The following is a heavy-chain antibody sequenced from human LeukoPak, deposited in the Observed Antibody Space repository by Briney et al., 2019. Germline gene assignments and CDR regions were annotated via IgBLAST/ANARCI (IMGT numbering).Heavy chain of an antibody. Sequence: GGSLRLSCAASGFTFSSYSMNWVRQAPGKGLEWVSYISSSGSTVYYADSVKGRFTISRDNAKNSLYLQMNSLRAEDTALYYCARDQGSGSGYYGMDVWGQGTTVTVSS. CDR1: GFTFSSYS. D-gene: IGHD5-12*01. J-gene: IGHJ6*02. V-gene: IGHV3-48*01. CDR2: ISSSGSTV. CDR3: ARDQGSGSGYYGMDV.